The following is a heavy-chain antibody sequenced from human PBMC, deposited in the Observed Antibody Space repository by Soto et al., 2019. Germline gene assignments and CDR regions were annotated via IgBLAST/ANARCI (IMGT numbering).Heavy chain of an antibody. CDR3: ARGFYYYYGMDV. V-gene: IGHV3-48*02. CDR2: ISSSSSTI. J-gene: IGHJ6*02. CDR1: GFTFSSHS. Sequence: GGSVRLSCAASGFTFSSHSMNWVRQAPGKGLEWVSYISSSSSTIYYADSVKGRFTISRDNAKNSLYLQMNSLRDEDTAVYYCARGFYYYYGMDVWGQGTTVTVSS.